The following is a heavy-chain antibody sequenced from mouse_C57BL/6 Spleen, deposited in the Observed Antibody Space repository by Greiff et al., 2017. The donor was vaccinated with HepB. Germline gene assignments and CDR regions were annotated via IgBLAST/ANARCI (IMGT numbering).Heavy chain of an antibody. CDR3: ASSPYYGSSYYAMDY. J-gene: IGHJ4*01. CDR1: GYAFSSSW. D-gene: IGHD1-1*01. V-gene: IGHV1-82*01. Sequence: QVQLQQSGPELVKPGASVKISCKASGYAFSSSWMNWVKQRPGKGLEWIGRIYPGDGDTNYNGKFKGKATLTADKSSSTAYMQLSSLTSEDSAVYFCASSPYYGSSYYAMDYWGQGTSVTVSS. CDR2: IYPGDGDT.